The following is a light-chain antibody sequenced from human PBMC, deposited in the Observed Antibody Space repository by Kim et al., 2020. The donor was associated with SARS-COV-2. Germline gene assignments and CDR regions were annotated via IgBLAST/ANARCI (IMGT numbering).Light chain of an antibody. J-gene: IGKJ1*01. CDR3: QQANGFPWA. V-gene: IGKV1-12*01. CDR2: AAS. CDR1: QGISSQ. Sequence: DIQMTQSPSSVSASVGDRVTITCRASQGISSQLDWYQQKPGKAPKLLIYAASSLETGVPSRFSGSGSGTDFTLTISSLQPEDFAAYYCQQANGFPWAFGQGTKVDIK.